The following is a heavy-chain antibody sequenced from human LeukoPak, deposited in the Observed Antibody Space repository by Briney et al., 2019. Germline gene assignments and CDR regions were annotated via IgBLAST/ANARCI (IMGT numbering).Heavy chain of an antibody. CDR2: FLPIFGIT. CDR1: GGSFSSYG. CDR3: ARDLLPMTKAGVVND. J-gene: IGHJ4*02. V-gene: IGHV1-69*13. Sequence: ASVKVSCKASGGSFSSYGISWVRQAPGQGLEWMGGFLPIFGITNYAQRFQGRVTITADESRSTAYMELSSLTSDDTAVYYCARDLLPMTKAGVVNDWGQGSLVIVSA. D-gene: IGHD3-3*01.